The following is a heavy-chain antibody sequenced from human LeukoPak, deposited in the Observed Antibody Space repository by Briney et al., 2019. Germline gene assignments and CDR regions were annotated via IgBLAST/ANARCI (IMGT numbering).Heavy chain of an antibody. D-gene: IGHD6-19*01. Sequence: PSETLSLTCTVSGDSISSYYWSWIRQPPGKGLEWIGYAYYSGSTTYNPSLESRVTISVDTSKNQFSLKLTAVTAADTAVYYCARNSAVATSRSWFDPWGQGTLVTVSS. V-gene: IGHV4-59*08. J-gene: IGHJ5*02. CDR3: ARNSAVATSRSWFDP. CDR1: GDSISSYY. CDR2: AYYSGST.